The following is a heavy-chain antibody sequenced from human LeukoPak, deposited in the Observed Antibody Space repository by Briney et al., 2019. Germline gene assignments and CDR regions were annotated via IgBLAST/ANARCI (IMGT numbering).Heavy chain of an antibody. D-gene: IGHD3-9*01. CDR2: INHSGST. J-gene: IGHJ4*02. V-gene: IGHV4-34*01. CDR3: ARGYQNYDISFGY. CDR1: GGSISSYY. Sequence: PSETLSLTCTVSGGSISSYYWSWIRQPPGKGLEWIGEINHSGSTNYNPSLKSRVTISVDTSKNQFSLKLSSVTAADTAVYYCARGYQNYDISFGYWGQGTLVTVSS.